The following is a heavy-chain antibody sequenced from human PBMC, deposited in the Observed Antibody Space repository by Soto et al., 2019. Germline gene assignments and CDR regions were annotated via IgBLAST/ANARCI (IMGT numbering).Heavy chain of an antibody. D-gene: IGHD6-13*01. V-gene: IGHV3-23*01. CDR2: ISGSGSDT. Sequence: RGSLRLSCAASGFTFSQFGMSWVRQAPGKGLEWVSGISGSGSDTYYADSVEGRFTISRDNSNNALYLQMNSLRGDDTAVYYCASAPRAIPTPPFDFWGQGALVTVSS. J-gene: IGHJ4*02. CDR3: ASAPRAIPTPPFDF. CDR1: GFTFSQFG.